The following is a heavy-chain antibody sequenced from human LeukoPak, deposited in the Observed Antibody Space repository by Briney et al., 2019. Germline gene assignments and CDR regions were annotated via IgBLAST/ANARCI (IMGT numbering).Heavy chain of an antibody. J-gene: IGHJ4*02. CDR1: GYTFTDYY. V-gene: IGHV1-2*02. CDR2: LNPKSGDT. Sequence: ALVKVSCKASGYTFTDYYYIHWVRQAPGQGLEWMGWLNPKSGDTNYAQKFQGRVTVTRDTSISTAYMELSRLRSDDTAVYYCARPSSTDYVWGQGTQVTVSS. CDR3: ARPSSTDYV. D-gene: IGHD2-2*01.